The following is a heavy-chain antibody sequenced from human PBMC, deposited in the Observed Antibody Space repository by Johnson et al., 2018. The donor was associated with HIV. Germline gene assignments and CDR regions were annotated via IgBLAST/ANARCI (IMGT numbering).Heavy chain of an antibody. Sequence: QVQLVESGGGVVQPGGSLRLSCAASGFTYSTYGMHWVRQAPGKGLEWVTFIRYDGSTEYYADSVKGRFSISRDNSNNILYLQMNSLRAEDTAVYYCARGDRDGYNLRDDAFDIWGQGTMVTVSS. J-gene: IGHJ3*02. V-gene: IGHV3-30*02. CDR3: ARGDRDGYNLRDDAFDI. D-gene: IGHD5-24*01. CDR1: GFTYSTYG. CDR2: IRYDGSTE.